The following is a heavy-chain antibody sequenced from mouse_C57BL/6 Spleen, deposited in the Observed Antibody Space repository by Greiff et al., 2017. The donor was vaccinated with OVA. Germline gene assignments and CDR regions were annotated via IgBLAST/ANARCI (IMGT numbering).Heavy chain of an antibody. CDR3: AITVTKAD. CDR1: GYTFTDYN. V-gene: IGHV1-18*01. D-gene: IGHD4-1*01. Sequence: VQLQQSGPELVKPGASVKIPCKASGYTFTDYNMDWVKQSHGKSLEWIGDINPNNGGTIYNQKFKGKATLTVDKSSSTAYMELRSLTSEDTAVYYCAITVTKADWGQVTLVTVSA. J-gene: IGHJ3*01. CDR2: INPNNGGT.